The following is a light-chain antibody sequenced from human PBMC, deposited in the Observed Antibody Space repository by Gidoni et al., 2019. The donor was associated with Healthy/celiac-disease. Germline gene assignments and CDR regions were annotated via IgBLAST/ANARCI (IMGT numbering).Light chain of an antibody. J-gene: IGLJ2*01. CDR2: RNT. V-gene: IGLV1-47*01. CDR1: SSNIGSNY. CDR3: AAWDDSLSGV. Sequence: SVLTQPPSASGTPGQRVPISCSGISSNIGSNYVYWYQQLPGTAPKLLIYRNTQRPSGVPDRFSGSKSGTSASLAISGLRAEDEADDYCAAWDDSLSGVFGGGTKLTVL.